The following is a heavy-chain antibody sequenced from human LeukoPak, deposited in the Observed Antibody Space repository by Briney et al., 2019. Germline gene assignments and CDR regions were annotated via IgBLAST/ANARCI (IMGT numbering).Heavy chain of an antibody. J-gene: IGHJ3*02. D-gene: IGHD2-15*01. CDR2: IKKDGSEK. CDR3: ARHRSGGSQDDAFDI. Sequence: GGSLGLSCAASEFTFSTYWMSWVRQAPGRGLEWVADIKKDGSEKYYVDSVKGRFTISRQNAKNSLFLQMNSLRAEDTAVYYCARHRSGGSQDDAFDIWGQGTMVTVSS. CDR1: EFTFSTYW. V-gene: IGHV3-7*01.